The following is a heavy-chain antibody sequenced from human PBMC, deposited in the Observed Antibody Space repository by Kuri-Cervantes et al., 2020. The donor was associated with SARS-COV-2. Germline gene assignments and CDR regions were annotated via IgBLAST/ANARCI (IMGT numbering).Heavy chain of an antibody. D-gene: IGHD2-2*01. V-gene: IGHV3-30*03. CDR3: ARTLGEDIVVVPAATFDY. CDR1: GFTFSSYS. Sequence: GGSLRLSCAASGFTFSSYSMNWVRQAPGRGLEGVAVISYDGSNKYYADSVKGRFTISRDNSKNTLYLQMNSLRAEDTAVYYCARTLGEDIVVVPAATFDYWGQGTLVTVSS. CDR2: ISYDGSNK. J-gene: IGHJ4*02.